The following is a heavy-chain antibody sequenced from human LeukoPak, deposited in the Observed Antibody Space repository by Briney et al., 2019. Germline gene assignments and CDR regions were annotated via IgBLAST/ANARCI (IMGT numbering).Heavy chain of an antibody. CDR2: INHSGST. CDR1: GGSFSGHY. Sequence: PSETLSLTCAVYGGSFSGHYWNWIRQPPGKGLEWIGEINHSGSTNYNPSLKSRVTISVDTSKNQFSLKLSSVTAVDTAVYYCARRGARGAFDIWGQGTMVTVSS. CDR3: ARRGARGAFDI. J-gene: IGHJ3*02. V-gene: IGHV4-34*01. D-gene: IGHD1-26*01.